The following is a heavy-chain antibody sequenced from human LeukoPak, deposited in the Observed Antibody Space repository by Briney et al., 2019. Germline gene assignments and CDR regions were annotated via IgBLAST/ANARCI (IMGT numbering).Heavy chain of an antibody. CDR3: ARDPSYYYGSGSYFDY. Sequence: ASVKVSCKASGYTFTSYGISWVRQAPGRGLEWMGWISAYNGNTNYAQKLQGRVTMTTDTSTSTAYMELRSLRSDDTAVYYCARDPSYYYGSGSYFDYWGQGTLVTVSS. CDR1: GYTFTSYG. CDR2: ISAYNGNT. V-gene: IGHV1-18*01. D-gene: IGHD3-10*01. J-gene: IGHJ4*02.